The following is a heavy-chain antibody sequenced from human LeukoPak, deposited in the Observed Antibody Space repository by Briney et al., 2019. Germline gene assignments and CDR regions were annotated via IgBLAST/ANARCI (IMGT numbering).Heavy chain of an antibody. CDR3: ARVFSRDGYKGFDY. CDR2: IYYSGST. J-gene: IGHJ4*02. CDR1: GGSISSSSYY. D-gene: IGHD5-24*01. Sequence: SETLSLTCTVSGGSISSSSYYWGWIRQPPGKGLEWIGSIYYSGSTYYNPSLKSRVTISVDTSKNQFSLKLSSVTAADTAVYYCARVFSRDGYKGFDYWGQGTLVTVSS. V-gene: IGHV4-39*07.